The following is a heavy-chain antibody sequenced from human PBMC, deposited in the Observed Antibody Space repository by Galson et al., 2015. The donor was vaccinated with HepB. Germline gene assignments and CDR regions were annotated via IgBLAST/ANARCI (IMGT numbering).Heavy chain of an antibody. J-gene: IGHJ1*01. Sequence: SVKVSCKASGYTFTNYGISWVRQAPGQGLEWMGWISTYNGNTNYAQKLQGRVTMTTDTSTSTAYMELRSLRSDDTAVYYCARSRGSGSYYNKESEHWGQGTLVTVSS. V-gene: IGHV1-18*01. CDR2: ISTYNGNT. CDR1: GYTFTNYG. CDR3: ARSRGSGSYYNKESEH. D-gene: IGHD3-10*01.